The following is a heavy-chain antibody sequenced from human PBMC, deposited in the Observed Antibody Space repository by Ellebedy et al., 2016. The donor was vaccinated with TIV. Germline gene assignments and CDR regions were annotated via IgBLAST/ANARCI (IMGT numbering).Heavy chain of an antibody. CDR2: IKQEGSAK. CDR3: ARGRSFN. CDR1: GFTFSSNW. J-gene: IGHJ4*02. Sequence: PGGSLRLSCAASGFTFSSNWMSWVRKTPGKGLEWVAYIKQEGSAKYYVDSVKGRFTISRDNAKNSLYLQMNSLRAEETAVYYCARGRSFNWGQGTLVTVSS. V-gene: IGHV3-7*03. D-gene: IGHD3-10*01.